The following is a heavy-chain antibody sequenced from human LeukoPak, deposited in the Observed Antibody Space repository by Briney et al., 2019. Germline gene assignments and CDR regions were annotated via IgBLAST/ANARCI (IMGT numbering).Heavy chain of an antibody. CDR3: ANSRYDSSGWYTVGPREIDY. Sequence: PGGSLRLSCAASGFTFSSYGMHWVRQAPGKGLEWVAVISYDGSNKYYADSVKGRFTISRDNSKNTLYLQMNSLRAEDTAVYYCANSRYDSSGWYTVGPREIDYWGQGTLVTVSS. CDR1: GFTFSSYG. CDR2: ISYDGSNK. J-gene: IGHJ4*02. D-gene: IGHD6-19*01. V-gene: IGHV3-30*18.